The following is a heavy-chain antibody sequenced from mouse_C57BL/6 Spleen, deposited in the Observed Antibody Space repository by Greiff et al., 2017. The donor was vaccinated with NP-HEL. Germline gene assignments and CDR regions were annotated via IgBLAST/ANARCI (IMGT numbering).Heavy chain of an antibody. J-gene: IGHJ4*01. CDR1: GYAFSSYW. CDR2: IYPGDGDT. D-gene: IGHD2-1*01. CDR3: ARGGYYGNYGAMDY. V-gene: IGHV1-80*01. Sequence: LQQSGASVKISCKASGYAFSSYWMNWVKQRPGKGLVWIGQIYPGDGDTNYNGKFKGKATLTADKSSSTAYMQLSSLTSEDSAVYFCARGGYYGNYGAMDYWGQGTSVTVSS.